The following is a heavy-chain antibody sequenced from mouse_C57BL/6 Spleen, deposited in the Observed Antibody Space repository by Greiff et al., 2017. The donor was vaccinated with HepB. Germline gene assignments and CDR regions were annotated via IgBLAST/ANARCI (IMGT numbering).Heavy chain of an antibody. Sequence: QVQLQQPGAELVRPGTSVKLSCKASGYTFTSYWMHWVKQRPGQGLEWIGVIDPSDSYTNYNQKFKGKATLTVDTSSSTAYMQLSSLTSEDSAVYDCAREQLRPWFAYWGQGTLVTVSA. CDR3: AREQLRPWFAY. CDR1: GYTFTSYW. CDR2: IDPSDSYT. J-gene: IGHJ3*01. V-gene: IGHV1-59*01. D-gene: IGHD3-2*02.